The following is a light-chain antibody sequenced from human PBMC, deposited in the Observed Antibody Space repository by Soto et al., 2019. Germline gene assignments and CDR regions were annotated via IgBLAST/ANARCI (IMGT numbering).Light chain of an antibody. Sequence: QSALTQPASVSGSPGQSITIPCTGISSDAGIYNYVSWYQQNPGKATKLMIYDVSNRPSGVSIRFSGSKSGNTASLTISGLQAEDEADYYCSSYTSTTRVVFGGGTKLTVL. V-gene: IGLV2-14*01. CDR1: SSDAGIYNY. CDR2: DVS. J-gene: IGLJ2*01. CDR3: SSYTSTTRVV.